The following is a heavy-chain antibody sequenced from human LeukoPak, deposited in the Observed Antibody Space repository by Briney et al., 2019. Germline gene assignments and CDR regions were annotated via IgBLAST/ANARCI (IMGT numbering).Heavy chain of an antibody. CDR2: RSIYNGNT. Sequence: GDSVKVSCKASGYDFINYGISWVRQAPGQGLEWMGWRSIYNGNTDYKLQGRVTMTTDTSTSTAYMELRSLRSDDTAVYYCARGRPFPSSSSSREYYLDYWGQGTLVTVSS. CDR3: ARGRPFPSSSSSREYYLDY. J-gene: IGHJ4*02. V-gene: IGHV1-18*01. D-gene: IGHD6-6*01. CDR1: GYDFINYG.